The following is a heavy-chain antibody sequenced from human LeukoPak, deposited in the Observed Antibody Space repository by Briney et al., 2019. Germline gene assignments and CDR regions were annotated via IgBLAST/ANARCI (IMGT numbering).Heavy chain of an antibody. CDR3: ARSRCGSTSCQPFAAFVI. Sequence: ASVKVSCKASGYTFTDYYMHWVRQAPGQGLEWMGWIDPNSGGTNYAQKFQGRVTMTRDTSISTAYMDLSRLKSDDTAVYYCARSRCGSTSCQPFAAFVIWGQGTLVTVSS. D-gene: IGHD2-2*01. J-gene: IGHJ3*02. CDR2: IDPNSGGT. V-gene: IGHV1-2*02. CDR1: GYTFTDYY.